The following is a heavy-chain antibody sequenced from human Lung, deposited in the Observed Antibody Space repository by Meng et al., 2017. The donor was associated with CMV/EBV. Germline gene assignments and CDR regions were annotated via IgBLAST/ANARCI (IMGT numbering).Heavy chain of an antibody. CDR2: IRYDGSNK. Sequence: GESXKISCAASGFTFSSYVMHWVRQAPGKGLEWVAFIRYDGSNKYYADSVKGRFTISRDNSKNTLYPKMNSLGAENTAVYYSASALLQQWLTRTGYYGMDVWGQGTTVTVSS. J-gene: IGHJ6*02. CDR1: GFTFSSYV. D-gene: IGHD6-19*01. V-gene: IGHV3-30*02. CDR3: ASALLQQWLTRTGYYGMDV.